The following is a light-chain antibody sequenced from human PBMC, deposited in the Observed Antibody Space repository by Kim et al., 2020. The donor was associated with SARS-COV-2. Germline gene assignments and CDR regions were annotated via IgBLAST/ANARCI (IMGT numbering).Light chain of an antibody. J-gene: IGLJ2*01. CDR2: QDS. CDR3: QAWDSSTAF. V-gene: IGLV3-1*01. Sequence: VSPGQTASITCSGDKLGDKYACWYQQKPGQSPVLVIYQDSKRPSGIPERFSGSNSGNTATLTISGTQAMDEADYYCQAWDSSTAFFGGGTKLTVL. CDR1: KLGDKY.